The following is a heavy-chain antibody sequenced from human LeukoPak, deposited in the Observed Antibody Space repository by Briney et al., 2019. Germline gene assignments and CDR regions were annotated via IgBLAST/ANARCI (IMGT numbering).Heavy chain of an antibody. CDR3: ARVRYGDYSIDY. J-gene: IGHJ4*02. CDR1: GFTFSTYA. CDR2: ITSNGDTT. V-gene: IGHV3-64*01. D-gene: IGHD4-17*01. Sequence: GGSLRLSCAASGFTFSTYAMHWVRQAPGKGLEYVSAITSNGDTTNYANSVKGRFTISRDNSKNTLYLQMGSLRAEDMAVYYCARVRYGDYSIDYWGQGTLVTVSS.